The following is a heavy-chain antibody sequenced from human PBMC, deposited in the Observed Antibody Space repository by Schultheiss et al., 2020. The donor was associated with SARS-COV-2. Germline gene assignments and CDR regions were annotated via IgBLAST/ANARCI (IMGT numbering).Heavy chain of an antibody. J-gene: IGHJ5*02. V-gene: IGHV3-7*01. CDR3: ASSDPIVELPPAYKYFDP. Sequence: GGSLRLSCAASGFTFSNHWMTWVRQAPGKGLEWVANIKQDGSAKFFVDAVKGRFTVSRDNARNSLSLQMNSLRAEDTAVYYCASSDPIVELPPAYKYFDPWGQGTLVTVSS. CDR2: IKQDGSAK. D-gene: IGHD2-2*01. CDR1: GFTFSNHW.